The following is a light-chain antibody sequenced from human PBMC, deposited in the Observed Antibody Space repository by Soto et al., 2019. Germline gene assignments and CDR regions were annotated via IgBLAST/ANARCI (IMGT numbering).Light chain of an antibody. CDR2: GAS. J-gene: IGKJ4*01. CDR1: QSVSSSY. Sequence: EIVLTQSPGTLSLSPGERATISCRASQSVSSSYLAWYQQKPGQAPRLLIYGASSRATGIPDRFSGSGSGTDFTPAISSLKPEDFAVYYCYQYSSSPPFTFGEGTKVEIK. V-gene: IGKV3-20*01. CDR3: YQYSSSPPFT.